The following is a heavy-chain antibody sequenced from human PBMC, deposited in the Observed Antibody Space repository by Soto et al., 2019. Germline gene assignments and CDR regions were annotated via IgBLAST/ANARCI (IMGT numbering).Heavy chain of an antibody. CDR1: GFTFSSYA. CDR2: ISGSGGST. CDR3: AKDLRVVPAAPDAFDI. J-gene: IGHJ3*02. D-gene: IGHD2-2*01. Sequence: GGSMRLSCAASGFTFSSYAMSWVRQTPGKGLEWVSAISGSGGSTYYADSVKGRFTISRDNSKNTLYLQMNSLRAEDTAVYYCAKDLRVVPAAPDAFDIWGQGTMVTVSS. V-gene: IGHV3-23*01.